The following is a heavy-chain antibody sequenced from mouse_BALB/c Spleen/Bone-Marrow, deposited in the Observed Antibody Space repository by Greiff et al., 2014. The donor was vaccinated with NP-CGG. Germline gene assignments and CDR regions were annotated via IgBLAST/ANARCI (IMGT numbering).Heavy chain of an antibody. CDR2: FYPGSGSI. D-gene: IGHD2-10*02. CDR3: ARHESYGNYLYFDV. J-gene: IGHJ1*01. Sequence: VKLMESGAGLVKPGASVELSCKASGYTFTEYIIHWVKQRSGQGLEWIGWFYPGSGSIKYNEKFKDKATLTADKSSSTVYMELSRLTSEDSAVYFCARHESYGNYLYFDVWGAGTTVTVSS. V-gene: IGHV1-62-2*01. CDR1: GYTFTEYI.